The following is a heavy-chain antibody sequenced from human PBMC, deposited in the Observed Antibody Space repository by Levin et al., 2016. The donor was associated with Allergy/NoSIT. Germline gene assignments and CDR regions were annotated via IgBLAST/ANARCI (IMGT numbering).Heavy chain of an antibody. Sequence: WIRQPPGKGLEWIGYIYYSGSTNYNPSLKSRVTISVDTSKNQFSLKLSSVTAADTAVYYCARRAPWNYFDYWGQGTLVTVSS. CDR2: IYYSGST. J-gene: IGHJ4*02. V-gene: IGHV4-59*08. D-gene: IGHD5-12*01. CDR3: ARRAPWNYFDY.